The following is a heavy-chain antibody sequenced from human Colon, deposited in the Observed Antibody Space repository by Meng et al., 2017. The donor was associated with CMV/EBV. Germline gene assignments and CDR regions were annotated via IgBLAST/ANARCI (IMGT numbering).Heavy chain of an antibody. CDR2: IDHTGST. CDR3: ARGGGTPIRGVLPFDF. J-gene: IGHJ4*02. CDR1: GGSFSPYY. Sequence: VQQQQWGAGLLKPSETLSLTCALYGGSFSPYYWSWIRQSPGKGLEWIAEIDHTGSTNYNPSLKSRVTISIDTSNSHFSLNLTSATAADTAVYYCARGGGTPIRGVLPFDFWGQGTLDTVSS. V-gene: IGHV4-34*01. D-gene: IGHD3-10*01.